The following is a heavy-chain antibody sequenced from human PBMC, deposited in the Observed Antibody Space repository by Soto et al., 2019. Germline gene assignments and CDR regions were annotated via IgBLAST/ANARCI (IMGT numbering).Heavy chain of an antibody. CDR3: AKDYSNSGSPRGPDY. J-gene: IGHJ4*02. Sequence: GGSLRLSCAASGFTFDDYAMHWVRQAPGKGLEWVSGISWSSGSIDYADSVKGRFTISRDNAKNSLYLQMNSLRAEDTALYYCAKDYSNSGSPRGPDYWGQGTLVTVSS. CDR2: ISWSSGSI. CDR1: GFTFDDYA. V-gene: IGHV3-9*01. D-gene: IGHD1-26*01.